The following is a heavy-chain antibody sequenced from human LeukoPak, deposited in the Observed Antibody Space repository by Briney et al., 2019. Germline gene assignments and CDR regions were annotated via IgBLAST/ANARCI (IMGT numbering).Heavy chain of an antibody. V-gene: IGHV4-39*01. CDR3: ARLVWIAAAPFFDY. Sequence: PSETLSLTCTVSGGSISSSSYYWGWIRQPPGKGLEWIGSIYYSGSTYYNPSLKSRVTISVDTSKNQFSLKLSSVTAADTAVFYCARLVWIAAAPFFDYWGQGTLVTVSS. CDR1: GGSISSSSYY. J-gene: IGHJ4*02. CDR2: IYYSGST. D-gene: IGHD6-13*01.